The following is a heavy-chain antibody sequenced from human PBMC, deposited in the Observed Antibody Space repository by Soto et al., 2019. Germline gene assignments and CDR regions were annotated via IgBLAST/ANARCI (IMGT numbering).Heavy chain of an antibody. J-gene: IGHJ5*02. CDR1: GGSISSYY. V-gene: IGHV4-59*01. CDR2: IYYSGST. D-gene: IGHD2-2*01. Sequence: SETLSLTCTVSGGSISSYYWSWIRQPPGKGLEWIGYIYYSGSTNYNPSLKSRVTISVDTSKNQFSLKLSSVTAADTAVYYCARTVILVVPAAIRRYNWFDPWGQGTLVTVSS. CDR3: ARTVILVVPAAIRRYNWFDP.